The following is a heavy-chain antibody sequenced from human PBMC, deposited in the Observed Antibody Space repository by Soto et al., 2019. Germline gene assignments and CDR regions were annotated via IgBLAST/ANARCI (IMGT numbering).Heavy chain of an antibody. CDR2: IIPIFGTA. J-gene: IGHJ6*02. Sequence: PVKVSCKASGGTFSSYAISWVRQAPGQGLEWMGGIIPIFGTANYAQKFQGRVTITADESTSTAYMELSSLRSEDTAVYYCARASAFVDTAMVSSRHYYYSGMDVWGEGTTVTVSS. V-gene: IGHV1-69*13. CDR1: GGTFSSYA. D-gene: IGHD5-18*01. CDR3: ARASAFVDTAMVSSRHYYYSGMDV.